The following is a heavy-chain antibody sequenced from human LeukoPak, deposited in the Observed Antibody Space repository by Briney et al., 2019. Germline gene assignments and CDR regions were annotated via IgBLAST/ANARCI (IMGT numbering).Heavy chain of an antibody. CDR3: ARQGSGGRAFDI. Sequence: SETLSLTCTVSGGSISSSTYYWGWIRQPPGKGLEWIGSIYYSGSTYYNPSLKNRVTISVDTSKNQFSLKLSSVTAADTAVYYCARQGSGGRAFDIWGQGTMVTVSS. J-gene: IGHJ3*02. CDR1: GGSISSSTYY. V-gene: IGHV4-39*01. CDR2: IYYSGST.